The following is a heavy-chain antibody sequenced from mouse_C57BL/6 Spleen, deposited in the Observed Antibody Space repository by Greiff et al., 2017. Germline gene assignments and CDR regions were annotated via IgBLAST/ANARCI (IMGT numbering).Heavy chain of an antibody. V-gene: IGHV1-61*01. CDR3: ARGYYGIYDMDY. CDR1: GYTFTSYW. Sequence: QVQLQQPGAELVRPGSSVKLSCKASGYTFTSYWMDWVKQRPGQGLEWIGNIYPSDSETHYNQKFKDKATLTVDKSSSRAYMQLSSLTSEDSAVYYCARGYYGIYDMDYWGKGTSVTVSS. J-gene: IGHJ4*01. CDR2: IYPSDSET. D-gene: IGHD1-2*01.